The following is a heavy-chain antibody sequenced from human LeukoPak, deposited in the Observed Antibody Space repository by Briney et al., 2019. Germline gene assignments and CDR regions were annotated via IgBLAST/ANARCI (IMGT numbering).Heavy chain of an antibody. J-gene: IGHJ4*02. V-gene: IGHV3-23*01. CDR1: GITFSSYG. Sequence: GGSLRLSCAASGITFSSYGMSWFRQAPGKGLEWVSSISGSGGITNYADSVKGRFTSSRDNSNNTLSLQMNSLRAEDTAVYYCANRRTCSSNKCREFDYWGQGTLVTVSS. CDR2: ISGSGGIT. D-gene: IGHD2-2*01. CDR3: ANRRTCSSNKCREFDY.